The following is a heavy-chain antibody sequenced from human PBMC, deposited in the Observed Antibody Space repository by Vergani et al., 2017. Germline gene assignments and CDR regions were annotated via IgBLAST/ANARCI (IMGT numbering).Heavy chain of an antibody. D-gene: IGHD6-6*01. CDR2: IWYDGSNK. V-gene: IGHV3-33*01. Sequence: QVQLVESGGGVVQPGRSLRLSCAASGFTFSSYGMHWVRQAPGKGLEWVAVIWYDGSNKYYADSVKGRFTISRDNSKNTLYLQMNSLRAEDTAVYYCARVAYSSSFFDYWGQGTLVTVSS. CDR3: ARVAYSSSFFDY. CDR1: GFTFSSYG. J-gene: IGHJ4*02.